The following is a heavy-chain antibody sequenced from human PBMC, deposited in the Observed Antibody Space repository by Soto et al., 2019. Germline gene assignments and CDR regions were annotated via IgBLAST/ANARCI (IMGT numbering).Heavy chain of an antibody. Sequence: GGSLRLSCAASGFTFSSYAMSWVRQAPGKGLEWVSAISGSGGSTYYADSVKGRFTISRDNSKNTLYLQMNSLRAEDTAVYYCKGRKADTAMVTDFDYWGQGTLVTVSS. V-gene: IGHV3-23*01. D-gene: IGHD5-18*01. CDR1: GFTFSSYA. CDR3: KGRKADTAMVTDFDY. J-gene: IGHJ4*02. CDR2: ISGSGGST.